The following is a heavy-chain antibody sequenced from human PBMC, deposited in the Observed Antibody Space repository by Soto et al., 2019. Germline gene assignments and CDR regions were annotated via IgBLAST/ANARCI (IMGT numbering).Heavy chain of an antibody. Sequence: QVQLVESGGDVVQPGGSLRLSCAASGFTFSSYAMHWVRQAPGKGLEWVAVMSFDQSDMYYADSVKGRFTISRDNSDNTLYLQMNSLRAEDMGVYYCARDQFTQVGATSYFFYFGMDVWGQGTPVTVSS. D-gene: IGHD1-26*01. CDR2: MSFDQSDM. CDR1: GFTFSSYA. V-gene: IGHV3-30*04. J-gene: IGHJ6*02. CDR3: ARDQFTQVGATSYFFYFGMDV.